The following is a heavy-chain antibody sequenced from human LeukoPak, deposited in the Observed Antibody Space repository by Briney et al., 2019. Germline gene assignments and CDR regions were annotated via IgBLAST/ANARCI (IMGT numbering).Heavy chain of an antibody. CDR1: GFTFSSYS. Sequence: PGGSLRLSCAASGFTFSSYSMNWVRQAPGKGLEWVSSISSSSSSIYYADSVKGRFTISRDNAKNSLYLQMNSLRAEDTAVYYCARDFSSSWYSGTGYWGQGTLVTVSS. CDR2: ISSSSSSI. CDR3: ARDFSSSWYSGTGY. V-gene: IGHV3-21*01. D-gene: IGHD6-13*01. J-gene: IGHJ4*02.